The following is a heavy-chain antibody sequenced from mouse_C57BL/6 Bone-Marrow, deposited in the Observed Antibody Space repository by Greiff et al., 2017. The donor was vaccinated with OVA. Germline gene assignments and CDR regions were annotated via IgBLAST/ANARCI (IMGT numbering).Heavy chain of an antibody. J-gene: IGHJ2*01. CDR3: ARGYPYYFDY. Sequence: EVKLQESGPGPVKPSQSLSLTCSVTGYSITSGYYWNWIRQFPGNKLEWMGYISYDGSNNYNPSLKNRISITRDTSKNQFFLKLNSVTTEDTATYYCARGYPYYFDYWGQGTTLTVSS. V-gene: IGHV3-6*01. D-gene: IGHD2-2*01. CDR1: GYSITSGYY. CDR2: ISYDGSN.